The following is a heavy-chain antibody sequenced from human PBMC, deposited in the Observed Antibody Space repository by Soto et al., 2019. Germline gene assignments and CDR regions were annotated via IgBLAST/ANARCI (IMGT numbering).Heavy chain of an antibody. CDR2: ISGSDGTT. D-gene: IGHD1-26*01. J-gene: IGHJ4*02. CDR1: GFSFSSYA. Sequence: EVQLLESGGGLVQPGGSLRLSCAASGFSFSSYAMSWVRQAPGKGLEWVSAISGSDGTTYYADSVKGRFTISRDNSKNTLYLQMNSLRAEDTAIYYCAKPFTDGIYYLYFDYWGQGALVTVSS. CDR3: AKPFTDGIYYLYFDY. V-gene: IGHV3-23*01.